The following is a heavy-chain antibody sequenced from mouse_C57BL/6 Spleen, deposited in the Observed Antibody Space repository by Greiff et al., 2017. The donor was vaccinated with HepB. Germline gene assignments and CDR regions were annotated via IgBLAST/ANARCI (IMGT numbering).Heavy chain of an antibody. D-gene: IGHD4-1*01. V-gene: IGHV1-61*01. Sequence: QVQLQQPGAELVRPGSSVKLSCKASGYTFTSYWMDWVKQRPGQGLEWIGNIYPSDSETHYNQKFKDKATLTVDKSSSTAYMQLSSLTSEDSAVYYCAREGLGRGYAMDYWGQGTSVTVSS. J-gene: IGHJ4*01. CDR2: IYPSDSET. CDR3: AREGLGRGYAMDY. CDR1: GYTFTSYW.